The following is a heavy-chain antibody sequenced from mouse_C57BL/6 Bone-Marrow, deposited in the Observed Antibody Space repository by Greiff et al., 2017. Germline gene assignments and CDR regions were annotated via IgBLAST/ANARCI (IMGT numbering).Heavy chain of an antibody. CDR1: GFTFSDYG. V-gene: IGHV5-17*01. CDR3: ARPGSYAMDY. CDR2: ISSGSSTF. Sequence: DVKLVESGGGLVKPGGSLKLSCAASGFTFSDYGMHWVRQAPEKGLEWVAYISSGSSTFYYADTVKGRFTISRDNAKNTLFLQMTSLRSEDTAMYYCARPGSYAMDYWGQGTSVTVSS. J-gene: IGHJ4*01.